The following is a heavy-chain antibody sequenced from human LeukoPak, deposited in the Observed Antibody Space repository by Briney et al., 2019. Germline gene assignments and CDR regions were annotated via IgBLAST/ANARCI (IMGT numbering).Heavy chain of an antibody. CDR1: GGSMSSSTYY. Sequence: SETLSLTCSVSGGSMSSSTYYWGWIRQPPGKGLEWIATINYSGTTHYNPSLKSRVTISADTSNNQFSLKLNSVTAADTAVYYCARVAHVDTAMVSWFDPWGQGTLVTVSS. V-gene: IGHV4-39*07. CDR3: ARVAHVDTAMVSWFDP. CDR2: INYSGTT. J-gene: IGHJ5*02. D-gene: IGHD5-18*01.